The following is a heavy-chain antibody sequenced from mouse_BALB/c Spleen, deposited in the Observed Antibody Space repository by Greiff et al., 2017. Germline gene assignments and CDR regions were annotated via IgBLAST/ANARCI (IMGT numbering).Heavy chain of an antibody. CDR1: GFTFSSYA. CDR2: ISSGGST. Sequence: EVQLVESGGGLVKPGGSLKLSCAASGFTFSSYAMSWVRQTPEKRLEWVASISSGGSTYYPDSVKGRFTISRDNARNILYLQMSSLRSEDTAMYYCAIRLLWCGFDYWGQGTTLTVSS. J-gene: IGHJ2*01. V-gene: IGHV5-6-5*01. CDR3: AIRLLWCGFDY. D-gene: IGHD2-10*01.